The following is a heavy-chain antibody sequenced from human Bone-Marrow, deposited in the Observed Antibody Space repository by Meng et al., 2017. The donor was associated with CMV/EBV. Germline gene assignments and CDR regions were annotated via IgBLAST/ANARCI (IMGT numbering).Heavy chain of an antibody. Sequence: GSLRLSCAVYGGSFSGYYWSWIRQPPGKGLEWIGEINHSGSTNYNPSLKSRVTISVDTSKNQFSLKLSSVTAADTAVYYCARSPRIVVVPAAIFWFAPWGQGNLVNVSS. J-gene: IGHJ5*01. D-gene: IGHD2-2*01. CDR3: ARSPRIVVVPAAIFWFAP. V-gene: IGHV4-34*01. CDR2: INHSGST. CDR1: GGSFSGYY.